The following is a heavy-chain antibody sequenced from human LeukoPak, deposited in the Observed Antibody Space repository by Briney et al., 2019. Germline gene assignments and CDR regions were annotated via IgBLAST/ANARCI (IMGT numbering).Heavy chain of an antibody. V-gene: IGHV5-51*01. J-gene: IGHJ4*02. D-gene: IGHD5-18*01. CDR2: INPGDSDT. Sequence: GKSLKISCKWSGYSFINYSIAWLGQMPGKGLDWMGIINPGDSDTSYSPSFQGQVTISADKSITTAYLQWSSLKASDTAMYYCGSCRGYSYGYGDYWGQGTLVTVSS. CDR1: GYSFINYS. CDR3: GSCRGYSYGYGDY.